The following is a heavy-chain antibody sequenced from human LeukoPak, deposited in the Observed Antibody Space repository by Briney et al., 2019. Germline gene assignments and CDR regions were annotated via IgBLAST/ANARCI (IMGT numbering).Heavy chain of an antibody. CDR1: GGSFSGYY. CDR2: INHSGST. D-gene: IGHD3-22*01. Sequence: KASETLSLTCAVYGGSFSGYYWGWIRQPPGKGLEWIGEINHSGSTNYNPSLKSRVTMSVDTSKNQFSLKLSSVTAADTAVYYCARESTYYYDSSGYYHLDYWGQGTLVTVSS. J-gene: IGHJ4*02. CDR3: ARESTYYYDSSGYYHLDY. V-gene: IGHV4-34*01.